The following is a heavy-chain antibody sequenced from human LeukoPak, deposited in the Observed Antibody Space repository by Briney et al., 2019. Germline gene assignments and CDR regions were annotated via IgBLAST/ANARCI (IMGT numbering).Heavy chain of an antibody. CDR2: ISGSGTST. J-gene: IGHJ4*02. CDR3: AKDKTIQLWLEGYFDY. CDR1: GFTFSNYA. Sequence: PAGGSLRLSCAASGFTFSNYAMSWVRQAPGKGLAWVSGISGSGTSTYYADSVKGRFTISRDNSKNTLYLQMNSLRAEDTAVYYCAKDKTIQLWLEGYFDYWGQGTLVTVSS. V-gene: IGHV3-23*01. D-gene: IGHD5-18*01.